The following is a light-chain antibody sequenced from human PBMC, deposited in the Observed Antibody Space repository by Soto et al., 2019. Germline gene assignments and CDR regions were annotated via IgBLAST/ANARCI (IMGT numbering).Light chain of an antibody. CDR2: GAS. J-gene: IGKJ1*01. CDR3: QHYNNWPPWT. V-gene: IGKV3-15*01. Sequence: EIVLTQSPGTLSLSPGERATLSCRASQSVSSNLAWYQQKPGQAPTLVIYGASARATGIPARFSGSGSGTEFTLTISTLQSEDFAIYYCQHYNNWPPWTFGQGTKVDIK. CDR1: QSVSSN.